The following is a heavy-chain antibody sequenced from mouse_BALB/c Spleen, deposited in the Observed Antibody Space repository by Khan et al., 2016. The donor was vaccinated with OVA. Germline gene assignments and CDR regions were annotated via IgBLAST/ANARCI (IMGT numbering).Heavy chain of an antibody. Sequence: DVHLVESGGDLVKPGGSLKLSCAASGFTFSTYGMSWVRQNPDKRLEWVATISSGGSYTYYVDSVKGRFTISRDNAKNTLELQMSSLKSEDTAMYYCTRLAYYYNSEGFAYWGRGTLVTVSA. D-gene: IGHD1-1*02. V-gene: IGHV5-6*01. CDR3: TRLAYYYNSEGFAY. CDR2: ISSGGSYT. J-gene: IGHJ3*01. CDR1: GFTFSTYG.